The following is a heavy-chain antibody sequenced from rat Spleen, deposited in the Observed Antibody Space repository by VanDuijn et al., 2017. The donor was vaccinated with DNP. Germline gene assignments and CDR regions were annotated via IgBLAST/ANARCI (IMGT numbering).Heavy chain of an antibody. D-gene: IGHD1-6*01. CDR3: TRYYDSFDY. V-gene: IGHV5-20*01. CDR2: ISYDGGSA. CDR1: GFTFSDYN. Sequence: EVQLVESGGGLVQPGRSMKLSCAASGFTFSDYNMAWVRQAPTKGLEWVAYISYDGGSAYYGDSVKGRFTISRDYAKSTLYLQMDSLRSEDTATYYCTRYYDSFDYWGQGVMVTVSS. J-gene: IGHJ2*01.